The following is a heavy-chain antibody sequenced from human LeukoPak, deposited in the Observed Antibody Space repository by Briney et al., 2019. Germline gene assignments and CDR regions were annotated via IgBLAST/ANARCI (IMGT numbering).Heavy chain of an antibody. CDR1: GFTLTSYG. CDR2: ISAYNGNT. V-gene: IGHV1-18*04. Sequence: GAPLKVSCKASGFTLTSYGISRVRQAPGQRLEWMGWISAYNGNTNYAQKLQGRVTMTTETSTSTAYMELRSLRSDDTAVYYCARGSGWVSDWGQGTLVTVSS. D-gene: IGHD6-19*01. J-gene: IGHJ4*02. CDR3: ARGSGWVSD.